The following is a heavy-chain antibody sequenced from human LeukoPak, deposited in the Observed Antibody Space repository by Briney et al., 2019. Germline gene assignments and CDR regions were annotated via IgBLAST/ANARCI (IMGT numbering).Heavy chain of an antibody. CDR3: ARGVTIFGVVIIHYYYMDV. D-gene: IGHD3-3*01. Sequence: PSETLSLTFAVYGGSFSGYYWSWLRQPPGKGLEWIGEINHSGSTNYNPSLKRRVTISVDTSKNQFSLKLGSVTAADTAAYYCARGVTIFGVVIIHYYYMDVWGKGTTVTVSS. V-gene: IGHV4-34*01. CDR2: INHSGST. CDR1: GGSFSGYY. J-gene: IGHJ6*03.